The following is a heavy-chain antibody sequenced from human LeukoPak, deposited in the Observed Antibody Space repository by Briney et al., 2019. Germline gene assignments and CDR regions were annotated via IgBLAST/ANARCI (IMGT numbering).Heavy chain of an antibody. Sequence: PGASLRLSCAASGFTFSSYAMSWVRQAPGKGLEWVSAISGSGGSTYYADSVKGRFTISRDNSKNTLYLQMNSLRAEDTAVYYCAKVKSRSIAARGGCFDYWGQGTLVTVSS. CDR3: AKVKSRSIAARGGCFDY. J-gene: IGHJ4*02. CDR1: GFTFSSYA. V-gene: IGHV3-23*01. D-gene: IGHD6-6*01. CDR2: ISGSGGST.